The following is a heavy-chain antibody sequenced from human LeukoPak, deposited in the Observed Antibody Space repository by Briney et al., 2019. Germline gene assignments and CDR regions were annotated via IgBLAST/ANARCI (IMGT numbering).Heavy chain of an antibody. J-gene: IGHJ4*02. CDR3: ARDRGSPGEFGY. CDR2: IYYSGST. Sequence: SETLSLTCTVSGGSISSYYWSWIRQPPGKGLEWIGYIYYSGSTNYNPSLKSRVTISVDTSKNQFSLKLSSVTAADTAVYYCARDRGSPGEFGYWGQGTLVTVSS. V-gene: IGHV4-59*01. CDR1: GGSISSYY. D-gene: IGHD7-27*01.